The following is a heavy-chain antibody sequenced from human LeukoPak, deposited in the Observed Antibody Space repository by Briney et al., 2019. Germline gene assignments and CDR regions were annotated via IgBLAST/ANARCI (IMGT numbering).Heavy chain of an antibody. J-gene: IGHJ1*01. CDR2: VSSNGDST. Sequence: GGSLRLSCAASGITFSTYAMHWVRQAPGRGLEYVSVVSSNGDSTYYADSVKGRFSISRDNSKNTLYLQMNSLRAEDTAVYYCARDVRMVGATRAEYFQHWGQGTLVTVSS. CDR3: ARDVRMVGATRAEYFQH. V-gene: IGHV3-64*02. CDR1: GITFSTYA. D-gene: IGHD1-26*01.